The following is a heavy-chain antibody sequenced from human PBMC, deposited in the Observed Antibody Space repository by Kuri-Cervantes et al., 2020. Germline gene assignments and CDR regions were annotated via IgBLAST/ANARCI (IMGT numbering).Heavy chain of an antibody. D-gene: IGHD5-12*01. CDR1: GFTFSNYW. CDR3: ARHSSYGGYDVFIDF. J-gene: IGHJ4*02. V-gene: IGHV3-7*01. Sequence: GGSLRLSCGASGFTFSNYWMSWVRQAPGKGLEWVANIKEDGNEKYYVDSVKGRFTISRDNAKNSLYLQMNSLRAEGTAVYYCARHSSYGGYDVFIDFWGQGTLVTVSS. CDR2: IKEDGNEK.